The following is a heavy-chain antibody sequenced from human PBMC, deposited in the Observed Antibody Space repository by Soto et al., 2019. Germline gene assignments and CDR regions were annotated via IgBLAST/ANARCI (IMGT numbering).Heavy chain of an antibody. CDR2: INPSGGST. CDR3: ARDWCHGSGCGWFDP. Sequence: QVQLVQSGAEVKKPGASVKVSCKASGYTFTSYYMHWVRQAPGQGLEWMGIINPSGGSTSYAQKFPGRVTMTRDTYTSTVYMDLSSLRSEDTAVYYCARDWCHGSGCGWFDPWGQGTLVTVSS. J-gene: IGHJ5*02. D-gene: IGHD3-10*01. V-gene: IGHV1-46*03. CDR1: GYTFTSYY.